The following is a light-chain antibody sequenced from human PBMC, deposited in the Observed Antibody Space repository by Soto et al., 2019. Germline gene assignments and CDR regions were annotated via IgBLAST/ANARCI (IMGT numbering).Light chain of an antibody. Sequence: QSVLTQPASVSGSPGQSITISCTGTSSDVGGYNYVSWYQQHPGKAPKLMIYDVSNRPSGVSNRFSGSKSGNTASRTISGLQAEDEADYYCSSYTSSSAVVFGGGTKLTVL. CDR1: SSDVGGYNY. CDR2: DVS. V-gene: IGLV2-14*01. J-gene: IGLJ2*01. CDR3: SSYTSSSAVV.